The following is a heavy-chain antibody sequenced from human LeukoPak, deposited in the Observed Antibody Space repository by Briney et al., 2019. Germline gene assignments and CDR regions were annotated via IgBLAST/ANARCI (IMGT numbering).Heavy chain of an antibody. CDR1: GGSISSSNYY. CDR3: ARASVEVIRFDS. CDR2: IYYSGST. V-gene: IGHV4-39*01. D-gene: IGHD2-21*01. Sequence: SETLSLTCTVSGGSISSSNYYWGWIRQPPGKGLEWIGSIYYSGSTYYNPSLKSRVTISVDTSKNQFSLKLSSVTAADTAVYYCARASVEVIRFDSWGQGTLVTVSS. J-gene: IGHJ4*02.